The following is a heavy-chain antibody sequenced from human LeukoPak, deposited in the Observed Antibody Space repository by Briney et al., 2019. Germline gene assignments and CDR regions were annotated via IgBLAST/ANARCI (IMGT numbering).Heavy chain of an antibody. Sequence: GGSLRLSCAASGFTFSHYGIHWVRQAPGKGLEWMALISYDRSNKYYADSVRGRFTISRDNAKNSLYLQMNSLRAEDTAVYYCAPGRGGDYWGQGTLVTVSS. V-gene: IGHV3-30*03. J-gene: IGHJ4*02. CDR1: GFTFSHYG. D-gene: IGHD3-10*01. CDR3: APGRGGDY. CDR2: ISYDRSNK.